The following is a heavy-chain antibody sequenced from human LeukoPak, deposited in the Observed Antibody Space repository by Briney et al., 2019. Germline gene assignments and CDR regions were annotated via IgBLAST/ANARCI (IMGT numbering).Heavy chain of an antibody. V-gene: IGHV3-21*01. CDR2: ISSSSSYI. Sequence: GRSLRLSCAASGFTFSSYAMSWVRQAPGKGLEWVSSISSSSSYIYYADSVKGRFTISRDNAKNSLYLQMNSLRAEDTAVYYCARGDSNPLGSDFDYWGQGTLVTVSS. J-gene: IGHJ4*02. D-gene: IGHD3-10*01. CDR3: ARGDSNPLGSDFDY. CDR1: GFTFSSYA.